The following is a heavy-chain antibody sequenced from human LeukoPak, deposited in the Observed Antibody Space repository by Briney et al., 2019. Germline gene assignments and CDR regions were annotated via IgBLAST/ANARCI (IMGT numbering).Heavy chain of an antibody. CDR3: ARGKYYYYGSGSYPHFSY. CDR2: IYYSGST. J-gene: IGHJ4*02. Sequence: PSETLSLTCTVSGGSISSYYWSWIRQPPGKGLEWIGYIYYSGSTNYNPSLKSRVTISVDTSKNQFSLKLSSVTAADTAVYYCARGKYYYYGSGSYPHFSYWGQGTLVTVSS. V-gene: IGHV4-59*12. D-gene: IGHD3-10*01. CDR1: GGSISSYY.